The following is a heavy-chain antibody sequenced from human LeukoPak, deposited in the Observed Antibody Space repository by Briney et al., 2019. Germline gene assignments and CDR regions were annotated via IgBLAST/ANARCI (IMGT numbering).Heavy chain of an antibody. J-gene: IGHJ4*02. Sequence: SQTLSLTCVISGDSVFSNSAAWNWIRQSPSRGLEWLGRTYYRSKWFDDYAVSVKSRITINPDTSKNQFSLQLNSVTPEDTAVFYCARDPGGLYYFDYWGQGTLVTVSS. CDR2: TYYRSKWFD. V-gene: IGHV6-1*01. D-gene: IGHD1-26*01. CDR3: ARDPGGLYYFDY. CDR1: GDSVFSNSAA.